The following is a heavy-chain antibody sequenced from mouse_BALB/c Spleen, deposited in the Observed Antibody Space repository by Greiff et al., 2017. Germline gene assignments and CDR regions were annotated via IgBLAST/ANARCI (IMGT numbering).Heavy chain of an antibody. CDR1: GFNIKDTY. J-gene: IGHJ4*01. D-gene: IGHD2-14*01. CDR3: ARSPLYYRYEMDY. Sequence: VQLKESGAELVRPGALVKLSCKASGFNIKDTYMHWVKQRPEQGLEWIGRIDPANGNTKYDPKFQGKATITADTSSNTAYLQLSSLTSEDTAVYYCARSPLYYRYEMDYWGQGTSVTVSS. V-gene: IGHV14-3*02. CDR2: IDPANGNT.